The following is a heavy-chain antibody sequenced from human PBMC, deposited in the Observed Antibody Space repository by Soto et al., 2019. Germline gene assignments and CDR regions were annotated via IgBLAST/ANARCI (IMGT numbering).Heavy chain of an antibody. V-gene: IGHV4-59*01. CDR3: ASAFSGYYYTDAFDI. D-gene: IGHD3-22*01. Sequence: SETLSLTCTVSGGSIGSYYWSWIRQPPGKGLEWIGYIYYSGSTNYNPSLKSRVTISVDTSKNQFSLKLSSVTAADTAVYYCASAFSGYYYTDAFDIWGQGTMVTASS. CDR1: GGSIGSYY. CDR2: IYYSGST. J-gene: IGHJ3*02.